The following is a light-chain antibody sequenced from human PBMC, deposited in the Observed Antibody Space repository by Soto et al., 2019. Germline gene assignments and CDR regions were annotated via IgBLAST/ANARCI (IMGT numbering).Light chain of an antibody. CDR3: SSYGGSYNVV. J-gene: IGLJ2*01. CDR1: SSDIGGYNY. CDR2: EVS. V-gene: IGLV2-8*01. Sequence: QSALTQPPSASGSPGQSVTISCTGTSSDIGGYNYVSWYQQHPGKAPKLMIYEVSNRPSGVPDRFSGSKSGNTASLTVSGLQAEDEADYYCSSYGGSYNVVFGGGTKLTVL.